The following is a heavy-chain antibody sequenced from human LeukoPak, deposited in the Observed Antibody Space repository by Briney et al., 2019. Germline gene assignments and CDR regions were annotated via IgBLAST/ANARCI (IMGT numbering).Heavy chain of an antibody. D-gene: IGHD1-26*01. CDR1: GFIFNSYW. Sequence: GGSLRLSCAASGFIFNSYWLSWVRQAPGKGLEWVANIKHDGSEKYYVASLKGRFTISRDNAKNSLYLQMNSLRVDDTAAYYCARERRFSGSYPPSFDPWGQGTLVSVSS. V-gene: IGHV3-7*01. CDR2: IKHDGSEK. J-gene: IGHJ5*02. CDR3: ARERRFSGSYPPSFDP.